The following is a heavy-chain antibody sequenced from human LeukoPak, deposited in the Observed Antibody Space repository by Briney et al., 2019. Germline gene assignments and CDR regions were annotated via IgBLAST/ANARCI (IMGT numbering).Heavy chain of an antibody. CDR1: GFTFSSYW. J-gene: IGHJ4*02. Sequence: QPGGSLRLSCAASGFTFSSYWMHWVRQAPGKGLVWVSRINTDGSSTSYADSVKGRFTISRDNAKNTLYLQMNSLRAEDTAVYYCARDFVVTAGFDYWGQGTLVTVSS. CDR2: INTDGSST. D-gene: IGHD2-2*01. V-gene: IGHV3-74*01. CDR3: ARDFVVTAGFDY.